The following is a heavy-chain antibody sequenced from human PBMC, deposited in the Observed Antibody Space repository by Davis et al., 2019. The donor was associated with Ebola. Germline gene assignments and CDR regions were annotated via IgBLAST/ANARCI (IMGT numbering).Heavy chain of an antibody. CDR2: ISFSGTT. J-gene: IGHJ4*02. CDR3: VRVREGRNQLQYEWTFDS. CDR1: GASINNYY. Sequence: PSETLSLTCTVSGASINNYYWNWIRQPPGKGLEWIGFISFSGTTNYNPSLQSRVTMSLDTSKNEFSLKLTSVIAADTAVYYCVRVREGRNQLQYEWTFDSWGQGTLVTVSS. V-gene: IGHV4-59*01. D-gene: IGHD3-9*01.